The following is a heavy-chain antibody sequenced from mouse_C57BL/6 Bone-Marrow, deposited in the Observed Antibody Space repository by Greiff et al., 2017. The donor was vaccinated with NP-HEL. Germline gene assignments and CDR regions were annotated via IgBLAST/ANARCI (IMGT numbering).Heavy chain of an antibody. CDR3: ARGTGFDY. J-gene: IGHJ2*01. V-gene: IGHV7-1*01. D-gene: IGHD4-1*01. CDR1: GFTFSDFY. CDR2: SRNKANDYTT. Sequence: EVMLVESGGGLVQSGRSLRLSCATSGFTFSDFYMEWVRQAPGKGLEWIAASRNKANDYTTEYSASVKGRFIVSRDTSQSILYLQMNALRAEDTAIYYCARGTGFDYWGQGTTLTVSS.